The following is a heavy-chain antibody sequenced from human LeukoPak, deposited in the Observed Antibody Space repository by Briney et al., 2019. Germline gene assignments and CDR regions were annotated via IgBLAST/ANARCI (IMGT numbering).Heavy chain of an antibody. CDR2: IRYDGSNK. Sequence: GGSLRLSCAASGFTFSSYGMHWVRQAPGKGLEWVAFIRYDGSNKYYADSVKGRFTISRDNSKNTLYLQMNSLRAEDTAVYYCAKERDTAIVTIDYWGQGTLVTVSS. CDR3: AKERDTAIVTIDY. D-gene: IGHD5-18*01. CDR1: GFTFSSYG. V-gene: IGHV3-30*02. J-gene: IGHJ4*02.